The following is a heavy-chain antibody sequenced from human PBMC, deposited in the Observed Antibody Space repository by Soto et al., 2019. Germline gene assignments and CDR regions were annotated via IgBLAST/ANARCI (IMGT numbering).Heavy chain of an antibody. D-gene: IGHD3-22*01. J-gene: IGHJ4*02. V-gene: IGHV3-7*01. Sequence: GGSLRLSCAASGFTFSSYWMSWVRQAPGKGLEWVANIKQDGSEKYYVDSVKGRFTISRDNAKNSLYLQMNSLRAEDTAVYYCAPSSGYHYFDYWGQGTLVTVSS. CDR2: IKQDGSEK. CDR3: APSSGYHYFDY. CDR1: GFTFSSYW.